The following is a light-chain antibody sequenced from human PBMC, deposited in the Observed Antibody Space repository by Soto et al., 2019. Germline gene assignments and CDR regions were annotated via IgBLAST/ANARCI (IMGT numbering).Light chain of an antibody. J-gene: IGKJ4*01. CDR3: QQTSSFPLT. CDR1: QGISSW. Sequence: IPMTQSPFSVSASVGDTANLTCRASQGISSWLAWYQQKPGKNPNLLIYKASNLQTGVPSRFSGSGSGTDFTLTINSLQPEDFATYYCQQTSSFPLTFGGGTKVDIK. CDR2: KAS. V-gene: IGKV1-12*01.